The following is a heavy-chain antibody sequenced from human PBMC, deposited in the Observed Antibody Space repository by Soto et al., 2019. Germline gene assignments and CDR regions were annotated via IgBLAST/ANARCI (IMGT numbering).Heavy chain of an antibody. CDR3: ARDDDYIWGSYRPTPFDY. V-gene: IGHV1-18*01. CDR1: GCTFTSYG. J-gene: IGHJ4*02. D-gene: IGHD3-16*02. CDR2: ISAYNGNT. Sequence: ASVKVSCKASGCTFTSYGISWVRQAPGQGLEWMGWISAYNGNTNYAQKLQGRVTMTTDTSTSTAYMELRSLRSDDTAVYYCARDDDYIWGSYRPTPFDYWGQGTLVTVSS.